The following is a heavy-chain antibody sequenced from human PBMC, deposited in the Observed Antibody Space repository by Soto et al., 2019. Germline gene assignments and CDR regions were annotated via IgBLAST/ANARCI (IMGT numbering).Heavy chain of an antibody. V-gene: IGHV3-33*01. Sequence: QVQLVESGGGVVQPGRSLRLSCAASGFTFSSYGMHWVRQAPGKGLEWVAVIWYDGSNKYYADSVKGRFNISRDNSKNTLYLQMNSLRAEDTAVYYCARDNYSLFDYWGQGTLVTVSS. CDR2: IWYDGSNK. CDR3: ARDNYSLFDY. CDR1: GFTFSSYG. J-gene: IGHJ4*02. D-gene: IGHD3-10*01.